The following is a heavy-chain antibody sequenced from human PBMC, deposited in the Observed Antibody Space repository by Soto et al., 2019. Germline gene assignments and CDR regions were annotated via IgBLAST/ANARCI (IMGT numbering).Heavy chain of an antibody. CDR1: GGSISSSSYY. CDR3: ARPYLYYDFWSGYNNWFDP. V-gene: IGHV4-39*01. J-gene: IGHJ5*02. CDR2: IYYSGST. D-gene: IGHD3-3*01. Sequence: PSETLSLTCTVSGGSISSSSYYWGWIRQPPGKGLEWIGSIYYSGSTYYNPSLKSRVTISVDTSKNQFSLKLSSVTAADTAVYYCARPYLYYDFWSGYNNWFDPWGQGTLVTVSS.